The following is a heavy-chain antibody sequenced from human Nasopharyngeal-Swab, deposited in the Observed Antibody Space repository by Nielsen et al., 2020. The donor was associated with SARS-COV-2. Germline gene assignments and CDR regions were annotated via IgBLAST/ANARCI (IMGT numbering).Heavy chain of an antibody. CDR1: GFTFSTYD. V-gene: IGHV3-23*01. CDR2: ISGSGEST. D-gene: IGHD4-17*01. Sequence: GESLKISCAASGFTFSTYDMSWVRQAPGKGLEWVSGISGSGESTHYADSVKGRFTISRDNAKNSLYLQMNSLRAEDTAVYYCARATTVTFHYWGQGTLVTVSS. J-gene: IGHJ4*02. CDR3: ARATTVTFHY.